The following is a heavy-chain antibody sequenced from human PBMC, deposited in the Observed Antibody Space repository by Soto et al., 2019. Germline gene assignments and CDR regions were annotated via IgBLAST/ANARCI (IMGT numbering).Heavy chain of an antibody. V-gene: IGHV3-23*01. CDR3: AKSQSGSFFAAFDL. J-gene: IGHJ3*01. CDR2: IFGSGRTT. Sequence: PGGSLRLSCAASGFDCSSDVINWVRQAPGKGLEWVASIFGSGRTTYYTDSVKGRFNISRDNSKNTLYLQLNSLRVEDTALYYCAKSQSGSFFAAFDLWGQGTMVTVSS. CDR1: GFDCSSDV. D-gene: IGHD1-26*01.